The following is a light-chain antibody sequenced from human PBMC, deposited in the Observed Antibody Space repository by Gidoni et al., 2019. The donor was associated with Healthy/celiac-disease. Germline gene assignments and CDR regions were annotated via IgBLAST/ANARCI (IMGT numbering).Light chain of an antibody. V-gene: IGKV3-15*01. CDR1: QSVSSN. CDR2: GAS. Sequence: EIVMTQSPATLSVSPGERATLSCRASQSVSSNLAWDRQKPGQAPRLLIYGASTRATGIPARFSGSGSGTEFTLTISSLQSEDFAVYYCQQYNNWPPLTFGGGTKVEIK. J-gene: IGKJ4*01. CDR3: QQYNNWPPLT.